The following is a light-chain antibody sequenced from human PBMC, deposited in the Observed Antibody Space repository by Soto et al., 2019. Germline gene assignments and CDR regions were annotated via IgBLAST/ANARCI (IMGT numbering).Light chain of an antibody. CDR3: QQYYSTPLT. CDR1: QSILYSSNNKNY. J-gene: IGKJ4*01. CDR2: WAS. V-gene: IGKV4-1*01. Sequence: DIVMTQSPDSLAVSLGERATINCKSSQSILYSSNNKNYLAWYQQKPGQPPKLLIWASTRESGVPDRFSGSGSGTDFTLTISSLQAEDVAVYYCQQYYSTPLTFGGGTKVEIK.